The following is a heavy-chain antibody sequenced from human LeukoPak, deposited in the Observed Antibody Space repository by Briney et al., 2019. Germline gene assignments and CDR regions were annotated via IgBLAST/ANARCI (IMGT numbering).Heavy chain of an antibody. CDR1: GFTFGSYA. D-gene: IGHD4-11*01. Sequence: GSLRLSCAASGFTFGSYAMHWVRQAPGKGLEWVAVMSYDGINKYYADSVKGRFTISRDNSKNTLYLQMNSLRAEDTAVYYCAKGPYDYLFDYWGQGTLVTVSS. CDR2: MSYDGINK. CDR3: AKGPYDYLFDY. V-gene: IGHV3-30*18. J-gene: IGHJ4*02.